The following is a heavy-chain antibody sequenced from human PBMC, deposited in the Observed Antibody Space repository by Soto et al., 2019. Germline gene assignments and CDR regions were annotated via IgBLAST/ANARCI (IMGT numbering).Heavy chain of an antibody. CDR3: ARDQDFWSGYFSDY. Sequence: ASVKVSCKASGYTFTSYGISWVRQAPGQGLEWMGWISAYNGNTNYAQKLQGRVTMTTDTSASTAYMELRSLRSDDTAVYYCARDQDFWSGYFSDYWGQGTQVTVSS. J-gene: IGHJ4*02. V-gene: IGHV1-18*04. D-gene: IGHD3-3*01. CDR2: ISAYNGNT. CDR1: GYTFTSYG.